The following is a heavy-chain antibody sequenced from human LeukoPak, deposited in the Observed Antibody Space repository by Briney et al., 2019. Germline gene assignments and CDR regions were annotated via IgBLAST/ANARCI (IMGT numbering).Heavy chain of an antibody. Sequence: PSETLSLTCTVSGGSMNSYYWSWIRQPPGKGLEWIGHIFHSGNTNDNPSLKSRVTISVDPSKNQFSLRLRSVTAADTAVYYCARGGWRLDYWGQGTLVTVSS. J-gene: IGHJ4*02. CDR2: IFHSGNT. D-gene: IGHD2-15*01. V-gene: IGHV4-59*01. CDR1: GGSMNSYY. CDR3: ARGGWRLDY.